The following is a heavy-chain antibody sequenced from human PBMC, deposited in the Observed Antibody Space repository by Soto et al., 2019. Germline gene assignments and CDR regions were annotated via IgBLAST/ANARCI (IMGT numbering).Heavy chain of an antibody. CDR2: ISGSGGST. Sequence: GSLRLSCAASGFTFSSYAMSWVRQAPGKGLEWVSAISGSGGSTYYADSVKGRFTISRDNSKNTLYLQMNSLRAEDTAVYYCARDSVRTIFGARPYYYYGMDVWGQGTTVTVSS. D-gene: IGHD3-3*01. J-gene: IGHJ6*02. CDR3: ARDSVRTIFGARPYYYYGMDV. V-gene: IGHV3-23*01. CDR1: GFTFSSYA.